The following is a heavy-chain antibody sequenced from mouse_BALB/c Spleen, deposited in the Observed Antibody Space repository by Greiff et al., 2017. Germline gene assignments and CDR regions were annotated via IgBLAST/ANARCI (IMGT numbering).Heavy chain of an antibody. CDR2: IHPSDSAT. Sequence: QVQLQQPGAELVRPGASVKLSCKASGYSFPSYWMNWVKQRPGQGLEWIGMIHPSDSATRLNQKFKDKATLTVDKSSSTAYMQLSSPTSEDSAVYYCARGDYGVAMDYWGQGTSVTVSS. CDR1: GYSFPSYW. J-gene: IGHJ4*01. D-gene: IGHD1-1*02. CDR3: ARGDYGVAMDY. V-gene: IGHV1-61*01.